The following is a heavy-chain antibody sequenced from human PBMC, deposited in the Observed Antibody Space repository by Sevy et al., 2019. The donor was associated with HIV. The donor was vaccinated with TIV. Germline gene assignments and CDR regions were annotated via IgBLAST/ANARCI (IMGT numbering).Heavy chain of an antibody. Sequence: SETLSLTCTVSGGSISSYYWSWIRQPPGKGLEWIGYIYYSGSTNYNPSLKSRVTISVDTSKNQFSLKLSSVTAADTAGLYCAGGFTMVRGVIIGFDPWGQGTLVTVSS. CDR3: AGGFTMVRGVIIGFDP. CDR2: IYYSGST. V-gene: IGHV4-59*01. CDR1: GGSISSYY. D-gene: IGHD3-10*01. J-gene: IGHJ5*02.